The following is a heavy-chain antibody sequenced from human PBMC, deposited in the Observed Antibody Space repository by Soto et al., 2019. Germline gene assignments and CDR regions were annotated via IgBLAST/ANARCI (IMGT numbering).Heavy chain of an antibody. J-gene: IGHJ4*02. CDR3: ARVRDFDWSQIVYYFDY. V-gene: IGHV4-59*08. CDR2: IYYSGST. CDR1: GGSISSYY. D-gene: IGHD3-9*01. Sequence: SETLSLTCTVSGGSISSYYWSWIRQPPGKGLEWIGYIYYSGSTNYNPSLKSRVTISVDTSKNQFSLKLSSVTAADTAVYYCARVRDFDWSQIVYYFDYWGKGTLVTVAS.